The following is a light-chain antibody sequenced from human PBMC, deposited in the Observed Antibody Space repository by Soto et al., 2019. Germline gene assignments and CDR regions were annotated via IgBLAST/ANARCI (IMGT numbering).Light chain of an antibody. CDR1: RSNIGSDA. CDR3: AAWDGSLRGWV. Sequence: QSVLTQPPSASGTPGQRVTISCSGSRSNIGSDAVNWYQQLPGTAPKLLIFGTNKRPSGVPDRFSGSKSGTSASLAISGLQSEDEADYYCAAWDGSLRGWVFGGGPKLTVL. J-gene: IGLJ3*02. CDR2: GTN. V-gene: IGLV1-44*01.